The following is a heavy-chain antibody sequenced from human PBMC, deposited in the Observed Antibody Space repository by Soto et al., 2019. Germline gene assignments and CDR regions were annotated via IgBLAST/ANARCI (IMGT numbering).Heavy chain of an antibody. V-gene: IGHV4-61*01. CDR1: GGSVSSGSYY. CDR2: IYYSGST. J-gene: IGHJ4*02. CDR3: ARGYYYDSSRYIY. Sequence: QVQLQESGPGLVKPSETLSLTCTVSGGSVSSGSYYWSWIRQPPGKGLEWIGYIYYSGSTNYNPSLKSRVTISVDTSKNQLSLKLSSETTADTAVYYCARGYYYDSSRYIYWGQGTLVTVSS. D-gene: IGHD3-22*01.